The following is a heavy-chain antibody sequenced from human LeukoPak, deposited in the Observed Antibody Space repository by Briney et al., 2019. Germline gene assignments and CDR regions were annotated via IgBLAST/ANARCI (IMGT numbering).Heavy chain of an antibody. CDR2: ISGSGGST. CDR1: GFTFNNYA. CDR3: AKDVPVFSDAVD. D-gene: IGHD6-19*01. Sequence: GRSLRLSCAASGFTFNNYAMSWVRQAPGKGLEWGSGISGSGGSTYYADSVKGRFTISRDNSKNTVYLQMNSLRAEDTAVYYCAKDVPVFSDAVDWGQGTLVTVSS. V-gene: IGHV3-23*01. J-gene: IGHJ4*02.